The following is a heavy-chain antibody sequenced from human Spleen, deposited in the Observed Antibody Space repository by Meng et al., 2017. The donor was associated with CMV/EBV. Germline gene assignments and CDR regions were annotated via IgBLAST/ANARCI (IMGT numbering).Heavy chain of an antibody. J-gene: IGHJ6*02. V-gene: IGHV3-48*03. Sequence: GGSLRLSCAASGFTFSSYEMNWVRQAPGKGLVCVSYISSSGSTIYYADSVKGRFTISRDNAKNSLYLQMNSLTAEDTAVYYCAREYCSSTSCYGQPDYYYYGMDVWGQGTTVTVSS. CDR1: GFTFSSYE. D-gene: IGHD2-2*01. CDR2: ISSSGSTI. CDR3: AREYCSSTSCYGQPDYYYYGMDV.